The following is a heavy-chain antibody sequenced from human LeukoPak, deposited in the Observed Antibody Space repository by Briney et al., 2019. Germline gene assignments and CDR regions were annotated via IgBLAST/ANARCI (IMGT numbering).Heavy chain of an antibody. D-gene: IGHD6-19*01. Sequence: ASETLSLTCTVSGGSISSSSYYWGWIRQPPGKGLEWIGSIYYSGSTYYNPSLKSRVTISVDTSKNQFSLKLSSVTAADTAVYYCARGVAVAGSNRDYFDYWGQGTLVTVSS. V-gene: IGHV4-39*07. CDR1: GGSISSSSYY. CDR2: IYYSGST. CDR3: ARGVAVAGSNRDYFDY. J-gene: IGHJ4*02.